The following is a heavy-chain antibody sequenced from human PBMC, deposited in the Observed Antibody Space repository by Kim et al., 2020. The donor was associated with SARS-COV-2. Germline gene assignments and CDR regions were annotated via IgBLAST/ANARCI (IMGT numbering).Heavy chain of an antibody. J-gene: IGHJ4*02. CDR2: FNPIFGVA. Sequence: SVKVSCNGIASNYVISWVRQAPGQGVEWVGRFNPIFGVANYAQKFRGRVTISADRSTASVNLDLSSLKSDDTAVYYCARNGGHDYERFDTWGQGTLVTVSS. CDR3: ARNGGHDYERFDT. D-gene: IGHD5-12*01. CDR1: IASNYV. V-gene: IGHV1-69*04.